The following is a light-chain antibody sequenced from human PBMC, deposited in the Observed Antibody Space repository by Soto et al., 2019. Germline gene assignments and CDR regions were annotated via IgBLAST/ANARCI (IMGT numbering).Light chain of an antibody. J-gene: IGKJ1*01. V-gene: IGKV1-39*01. Sequence: DIQLTQSPSSLSTSIGDRVTITCRASQSISSYLNWYQQIPGKAPKLLIYGASDLQSGVPSRFSGSGSGTDFTLTISSLQPEDFATYYCEQSYNTPRTFGHGTKVEVK. CDR3: EQSYNTPRT. CDR2: GAS. CDR1: QSISSY.